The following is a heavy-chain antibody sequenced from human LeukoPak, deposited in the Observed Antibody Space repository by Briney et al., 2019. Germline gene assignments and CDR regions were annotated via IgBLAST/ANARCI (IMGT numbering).Heavy chain of an antibody. J-gene: IGHJ5*02. V-gene: IGHV3-74*01. D-gene: IGHD6-13*01. CDR1: GFTYSSHW. Sequence: GGSLRLSCAASGFTYSSHWMHWVRQAPGKGLAWVSRINSDGSSTSYADSVKGRFTISRDSAKNTLYLQMNSLRAEDTAVYYCARDHHSSSWYHWGQGTLVTVSS. CDR3: ARDHHSSSWYH. CDR2: INSDGSST.